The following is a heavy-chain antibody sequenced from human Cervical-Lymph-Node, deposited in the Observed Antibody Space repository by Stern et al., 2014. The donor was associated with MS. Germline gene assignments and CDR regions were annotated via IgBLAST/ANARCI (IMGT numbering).Heavy chain of an antibody. CDR3: ARGAGTTSGNFDY. CDR2: IIPILGIA. D-gene: IGHD1-1*01. V-gene: IGHV1-69*09. Sequence: VQLVESGAEVKKPGSSVKVSCKASGGTFSSYAISWVRQAPGQGLEWMGRIIPILGIANYAQKFQGRVTITADKSTSTAYMELSSLRSEDTAVYYCARGAGTTSGNFDYWGQGTLVTVSS. J-gene: IGHJ4*02. CDR1: GGTFSSYA.